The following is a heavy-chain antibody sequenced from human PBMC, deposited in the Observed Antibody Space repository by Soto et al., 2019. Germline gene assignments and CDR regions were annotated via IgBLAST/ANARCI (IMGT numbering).Heavy chain of an antibody. CDR2: INQGGSQK. CDR1: GFRFSGSW. V-gene: IGHV3-7*03. J-gene: IGHJ1*01. CDR3: ASWADAADEDYFHH. D-gene: IGHD3-16*01. Sequence: SLRLSCAGSGFRFSGSWMSWIRQAPGKGLEWVAHINQGGSQKYYVDSAKGRFTISRDNAKTSLYLQMNNLRAEDTATYYCASWADAADEDYFHHWGQGTLVTVSS.